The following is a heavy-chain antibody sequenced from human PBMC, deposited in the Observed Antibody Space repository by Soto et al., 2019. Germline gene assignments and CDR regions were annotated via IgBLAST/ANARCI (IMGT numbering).Heavy chain of an antibody. J-gene: IGHJ4*02. CDR3: ARWYGGSLDY. V-gene: IGHV4-59*01. Sequence: SETLSLTCTVSGGSIRSYYWSWIRQPPGKGLEWIGYIYYSGSTNYNPSLKSRVTISVDTSKNQFSLELSSVTAADTAVYYCARWYGGSLDYWGQGTLVTVSS. D-gene: IGHD4-17*01. CDR2: IYYSGST. CDR1: GGSIRSYY.